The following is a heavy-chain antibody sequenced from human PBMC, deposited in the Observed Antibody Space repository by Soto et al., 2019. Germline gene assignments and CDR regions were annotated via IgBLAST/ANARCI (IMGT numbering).Heavy chain of an antibody. Sequence: GGSLRLSCAASGFTFSNAWMSWVRQAPGKGLEWVGRIKSKTDGGTTDYAGPVKGRFTISRDDSKNTLYLQMNSLKTEDTAVYYCTTDLYYGDYGPFDYWGQGTLVTV. CDR3: TTDLYYGDYGPFDY. CDR1: GFTFSNAW. D-gene: IGHD4-17*01. CDR2: IKSKTDGGTT. J-gene: IGHJ4*02. V-gene: IGHV3-15*01.